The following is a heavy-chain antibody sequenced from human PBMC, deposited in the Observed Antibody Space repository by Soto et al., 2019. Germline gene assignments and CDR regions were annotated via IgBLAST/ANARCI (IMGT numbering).Heavy chain of an antibody. V-gene: IGHV4-59*01. D-gene: IGHD6-13*01. Sequence: SGTPSLTCPISRCSLRTYYWDWVRPPPGKGLEWIGYVSYSGSTNYNPSLKNRVTISLDTSRNQFSLKVTSVSAADTALYYCARDRLAAAGAGLNYWGQGTLVTVSS. CDR1: RCSLRTYY. CDR3: ARDRLAAAGAGLNY. J-gene: IGHJ4*02. CDR2: VSYSGST.